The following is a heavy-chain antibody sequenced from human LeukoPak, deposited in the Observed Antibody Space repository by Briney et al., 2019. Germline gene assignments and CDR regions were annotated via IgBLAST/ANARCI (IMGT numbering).Heavy chain of an antibody. CDR1: GFTFSSYA. Sequence: PGGSLRLSCAASGFTFSSYAMSWVRQAPGKGLEWVSAISGSSGSTYYADSVKGRFTISRDNSKNTLYLQMNSLRAEDTAVYFCAKNTEGGHDFAQTPYYFDCWGQGTLITVSS. V-gene: IGHV3-23*01. CDR2: ISGSSGST. J-gene: IGHJ4*02. D-gene: IGHD3-3*01. CDR3: AKNTEGGHDFAQTPYYFDC.